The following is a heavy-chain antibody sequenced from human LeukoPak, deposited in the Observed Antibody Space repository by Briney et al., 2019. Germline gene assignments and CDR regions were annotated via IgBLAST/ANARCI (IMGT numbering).Heavy chain of an antibody. CDR1: GFTFITYN. CDR2: INDNGDGT. Sequence: GGSLRLSCAVSGFTFITYNMNWVRQAPGKGLKWVSTINDNGDGTYYADSVKGRFTISRDNSYNTVSLQMNSLRDEDTGVYYCAKGLRTGVGPYMGYHYYMDVWGKGATVTVSS. J-gene: IGHJ6*03. D-gene: IGHD3-16*01. V-gene: IGHV3-23*01. CDR3: AKGLRTGVGPYMGYHYYMDV.